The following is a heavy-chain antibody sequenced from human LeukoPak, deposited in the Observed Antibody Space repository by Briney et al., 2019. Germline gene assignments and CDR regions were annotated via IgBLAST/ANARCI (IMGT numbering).Heavy chain of an antibody. V-gene: IGHV4-59*10. CDR3: ARADSSSWYRGLDAFDI. Sequence: SETLSLTCAVYGGSFGGYYWSWIRQPAGKGLEWIGRIYTSGSTNYNPSLKSRVTISVDTSKNQFSLKLSSVTAADTAVYYCARADSSSWYRGLDAFDIWGQGTMVTVSS. CDR1: GGSFGGYY. J-gene: IGHJ3*02. CDR2: IYTSGST. D-gene: IGHD6-13*01.